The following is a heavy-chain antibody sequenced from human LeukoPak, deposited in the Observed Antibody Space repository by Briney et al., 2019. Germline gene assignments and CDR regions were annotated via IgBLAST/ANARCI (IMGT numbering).Heavy chain of an antibody. V-gene: IGHV3-7*04. CDR2: IKQDGSEK. CDR1: GFTFSSYW. D-gene: IGHD3-16*01. J-gene: IGHJ6*02. CDR3: ARDLSGGLDGMDV. Sequence: GGSLRLSCAASGFTFSSYWMSWVRQAPGKGLEWVANIKQDGSEKCYVDSVKGRFTISRDNAKNSLYLQMNSLRAEDTAVYYCARDLSGGLDGMDVWGQGTTVAVSS.